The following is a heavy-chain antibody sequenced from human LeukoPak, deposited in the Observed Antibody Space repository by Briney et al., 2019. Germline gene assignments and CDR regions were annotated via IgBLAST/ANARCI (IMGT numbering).Heavy chain of an antibody. CDR1: GFTLSSNY. D-gene: IGHD3-16*01. J-gene: IGHJ3*02. CDR2: IYSGGSA. Sequence: PGGSLRLSCAASGFTLSSNYMSWVRQAPGKGLEWVSIIYSGGSAYYADSVKGRFTISRDNSKNTLYLQMNSLRAEDTAVYYCAKCPSYAAFDIWGQGTMVTVSS. V-gene: IGHV3-66*01. CDR3: AKCPSYAAFDI.